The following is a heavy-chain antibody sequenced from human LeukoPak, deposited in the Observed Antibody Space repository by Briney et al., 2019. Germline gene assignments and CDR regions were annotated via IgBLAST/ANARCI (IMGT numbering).Heavy chain of an antibody. J-gene: IGHJ4*02. V-gene: IGHV3-21*04. Sequence: GGFLRLSCAASGFTFSSYWMSWVRQAPGKGLEWVSSISSSSSYMYYADSVKGRFTISRDNAKNSLYLQMNSLRAEDTALYYCARLPDYYDSSGYYRHFDYWGQGTLVTVSS. CDR2: ISSSSSYM. D-gene: IGHD3-22*01. CDR1: GFTFSSYW. CDR3: ARLPDYYDSSGYYRHFDY.